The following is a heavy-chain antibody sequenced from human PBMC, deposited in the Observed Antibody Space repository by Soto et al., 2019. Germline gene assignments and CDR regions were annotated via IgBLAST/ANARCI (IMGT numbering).Heavy chain of an antibody. V-gene: IGHV3-30-3*01. Sequence: QVQLVESGGGVVQPGRSLRLSCAASGFTFSSYAMHWVRQAPGKGLEWVAVISYDGSNKYYADSVKGRFTISRDNSKNTLYLQMNSLRAEDTAVYYCAREGYYDSSGCSQIYYYYGIDVWGQGTTVTVSS. CDR2: ISYDGSNK. CDR1: GFTFSSYA. D-gene: IGHD3-22*01. J-gene: IGHJ6*02. CDR3: AREGYYDSSGCSQIYYYYGIDV.